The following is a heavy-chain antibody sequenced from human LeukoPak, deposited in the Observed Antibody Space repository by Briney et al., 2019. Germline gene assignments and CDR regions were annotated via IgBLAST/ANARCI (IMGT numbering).Heavy chain of an antibody. J-gene: IGHJ4*02. CDR3: ARGRYSYGYENGPSPFDY. V-gene: IGHV4-30-2*01. CDR1: GGSISSGGYS. D-gene: IGHD5-18*01. Sequence: SETLSLTCAVSGGSISSGGYSWSWIRQPPGKGLEWIGYIYHSGSTYYNPSLKSRVTISVDRSKNQFSLKLSSVTAADTAVYYCARGRYSYGYENGPSPFDYWGQGTLVTVSS. CDR2: IYHSGST.